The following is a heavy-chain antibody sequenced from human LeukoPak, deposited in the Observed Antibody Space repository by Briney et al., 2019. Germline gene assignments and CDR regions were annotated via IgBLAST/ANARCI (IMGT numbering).Heavy chain of an antibody. V-gene: IGHV4-31*03. CDR1: GGSISSGGYY. CDR2: IYYSGST. Sequence: SETLSLTCTVSGGSISSGGYYWSWIRQHPGKGLEWIGYIYYSGSTNYNPSLKSRVTISVDTFKSQFSLKLDSVTAADTAVYYCARGVPPGYSGYDFRAWFDPWGQGALVTGPS. D-gene: IGHD5-12*01. CDR3: ARGVPPGYSGYDFRAWFDP. J-gene: IGHJ5*02.